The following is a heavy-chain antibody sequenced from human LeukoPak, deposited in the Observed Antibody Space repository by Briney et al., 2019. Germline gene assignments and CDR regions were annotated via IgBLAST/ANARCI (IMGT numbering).Heavy chain of an antibody. V-gene: IGHV3-30*04. J-gene: IGHJ6*02. CDR3: ARDGYYYDSSGYYYEYYYYGMDV. CDR2: ISYDGSKK. CDR1: GFTFSRYA. Sequence: GVSLRLPCTASGFTFSRYAVHGVPHAPEKGVEWGAVISYDGSKKFYADSVNGRFTISRDNSKNTLYLQMNSLRAEDTAVYYCARDGYYYDSSGYYYEYYYYGMDVWGQGTTVTVSS. D-gene: IGHD3-22*01.